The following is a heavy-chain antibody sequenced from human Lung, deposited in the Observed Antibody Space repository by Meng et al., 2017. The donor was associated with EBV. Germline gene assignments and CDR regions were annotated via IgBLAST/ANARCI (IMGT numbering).Heavy chain of an antibody. CDR1: GDSISSDIW. J-gene: IGHJ4*02. CDR2: VYHRGNA. D-gene: IGHD1-1*01. CDR3: GRDQGRQLINH. Sequence: QGHFQASGPGLVKPSGTLCLTCTVTGDSISSDIWWSWVRQPPGKGLEWIGEVYHRGNANYNPSLRSRVVISVDRSKNQFSLNLSSVTAADTAVYYCGRDQGRQLINHWGQGTLVTVSS. V-gene: IGHV4-4*02.